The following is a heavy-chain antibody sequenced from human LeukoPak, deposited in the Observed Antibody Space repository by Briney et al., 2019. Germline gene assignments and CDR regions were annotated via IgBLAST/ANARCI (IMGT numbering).Heavy chain of an antibody. CDR2: VYHSGSS. V-gene: IGHV4-38-2*01. CDR3: ARAGLDTGMLTYNYYMDV. Sequence: SETLSLTCDVSGYSISSGYYWGWIRQPPGKGLEWIGSVYHSGSSFYNVSLKNRVTISVDTSKNQFSLRLYSVIAADTALYYCARAGLDTGMLTYNYYMDVWGKGTTVTVSS. D-gene: IGHD5-18*01. CDR1: GYSISSGYY. J-gene: IGHJ6*03.